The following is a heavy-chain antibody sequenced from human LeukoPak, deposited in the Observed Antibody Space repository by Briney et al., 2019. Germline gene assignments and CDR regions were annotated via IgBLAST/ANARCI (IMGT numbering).Heavy chain of an antibody. D-gene: IGHD6-19*01. CDR3: ARDFEAVAGLLWFDP. CDR1: GFIFSSYS. CDR2: ISSSSSSYI. V-gene: IGHV3-21*01. Sequence: GGSLRLSCAPSGFIFSSYSMNWVRQAPGKGLEWVSSISSSSSSYIYYADSVKGRFTISRDNAKNSLYLQMNSLRAEDTAVYYCARDFEAVAGLLWFDPWGQGTLVTVSS. J-gene: IGHJ5*02.